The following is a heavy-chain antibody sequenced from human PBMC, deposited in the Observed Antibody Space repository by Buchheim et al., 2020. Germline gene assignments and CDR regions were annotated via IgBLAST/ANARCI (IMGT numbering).Heavy chain of an antibody. CDR3: ARVDYDFWSGYLDY. CDR2: IYYSGST. CDR1: GGSISSYY. D-gene: IGHD3-3*01. Sequence: QVQLQESGPGLVKPSETLSLPCTVSGGSISSYYWSWIRQPPGKGLEWIGYIYYSGSTNYNPSLKSRVTISVDTSKNQFSLKLSSVTAADTAVYYCARVDYDFWSGYLDYWGQGTL. V-gene: IGHV4-59*01. J-gene: IGHJ4*02.